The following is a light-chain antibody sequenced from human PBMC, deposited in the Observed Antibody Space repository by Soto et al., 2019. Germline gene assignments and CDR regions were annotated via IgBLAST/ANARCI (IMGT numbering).Light chain of an antibody. Sequence: QSALAQPPSASGSPGQSVTISCTGSGSDIGAYNFVSWYQQHPGKAPKLMIFGVTERPSGVPDRFSGSKSGNTASLTVSGLQADEEAVYYGYSYAGRNIWVFGGGTKLTVL. V-gene: IGLV2-8*01. CDR2: GVT. CDR3: YSYAGRNIWV. CDR1: GSDIGAYNF. J-gene: IGLJ3*02.